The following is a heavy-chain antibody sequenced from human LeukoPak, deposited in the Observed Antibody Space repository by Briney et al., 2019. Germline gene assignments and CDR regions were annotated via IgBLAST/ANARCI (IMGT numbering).Heavy chain of an antibody. Sequence: SETLSLTCTVSGGSISSSSYYWGWIRQPPGKGLEWIGSIYYSGSTYYNPSLKSRVTISVDTSKNQFSLKLSSVTAADTAVYYCATSPGYSSSWNYYYYMDVWGKGTMVTISS. CDR3: ATSPGYSSSWNYYYYMDV. D-gene: IGHD6-13*01. V-gene: IGHV4-39*07. CDR1: GGSISSSSYY. J-gene: IGHJ6*03. CDR2: IYYSGST.